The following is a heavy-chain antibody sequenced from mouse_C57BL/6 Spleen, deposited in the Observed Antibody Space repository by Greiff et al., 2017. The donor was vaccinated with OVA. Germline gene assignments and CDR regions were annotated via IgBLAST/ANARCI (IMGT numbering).Heavy chain of an antibody. CDR1: GFTFSSYG. J-gene: IGHJ4*01. D-gene: IGHD2-12*01. V-gene: IGHV5-6*02. CDR2: ISSGGGYT. CDR3: ARGGYSSDAMDY. Sequence: DVMLVEPGGDLVKPGGSLKLSCAASGFTFSSYGMSWVRQTPDKRLEWVATISSGGGYTYYPDSVKGRSTISRDNAKNTLYLQMSSLKSEDTAMYCCARGGYSSDAMDYWGKGTSVTVSS.